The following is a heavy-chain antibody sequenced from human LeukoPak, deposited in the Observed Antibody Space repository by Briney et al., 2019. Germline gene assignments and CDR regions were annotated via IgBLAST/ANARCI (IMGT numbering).Heavy chain of an antibody. Sequence: GGPLRLSCAASGFTFSNYEMNWVRQAPGKGLEWVSYISSGGSTTYYADSVKGRFTISRDNAKNSLYLQMNSLRAEDTAVYYCARRSSGWWVFDYWGQGTLVTVSS. CDR2: ISSGGSTT. V-gene: IGHV3-48*03. CDR3: ARRSSGWWVFDY. CDR1: GFTFSNYE. J-gene: IGHJ4*02. D-gene: IGHD6-19*01.